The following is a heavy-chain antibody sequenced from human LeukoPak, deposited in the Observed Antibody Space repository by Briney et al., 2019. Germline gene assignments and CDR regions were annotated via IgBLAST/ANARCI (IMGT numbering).Heavy chain of an antibody. CDR3: ARDRFGLYYSDY. Sequence: PGGSLRLSCAASGFTVSSNYMTWVRQAPGKGLEWVSVIYSGGDTYYADSVKGRFTISRDNSKNTLYLQMNSLRAEDTALYYCARDRFGLYYSDYWGQGTLVTVSS. V-gene: IGHV3-66*01. CDR2: IYSGGDT. J-gene: IGHJ4*02. CDR1: GFTVSSNY. D-gene: IGHD3/OR15-3a*01.